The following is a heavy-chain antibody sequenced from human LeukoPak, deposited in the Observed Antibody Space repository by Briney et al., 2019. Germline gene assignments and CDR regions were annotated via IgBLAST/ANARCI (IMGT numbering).Heavy chain of an antibody. CDR1: GYTFTGYY. D-gene: IGHD2-15*01. V-gene: IGHV1-2*02. Sequence: ASVKVSCKASGYTFTGYYMHWVRQAPGQGLEWMGWINPNSGGTNYAQKFQGRVTMTRDTSISTAYMELSRLRSDDTAVYYCAREDPDGGSDGVSCYDYWGQGTLVTVSS. J-gene: IGHJ4*02. CDR3: AREDPDGGSDGVSCYDY. CDR2: INPNSGGT.